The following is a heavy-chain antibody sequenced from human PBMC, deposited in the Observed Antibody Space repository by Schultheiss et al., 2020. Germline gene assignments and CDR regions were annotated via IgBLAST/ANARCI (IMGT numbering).Heavy chain of an antibody. D-gene: IGHD3-10*01. CDR2: IWYDGSNK. J-gene: IGHJ6*02. Sequence: GGSLRLSCAASGFTFSSYGMHWVRQAPGKGLEWVAVIWYDGSNKYYADSVKGRFTISRDNSKNTLYLQMNSLRAEDTAVYYCARAGMVRAQHYYYYGMDVWGQGDTGTVAS. V-gene: IGHV3-33*01. CDR3: ARAGMVRAQHYYYYGMDV. CDR1: GFTFSSYG.